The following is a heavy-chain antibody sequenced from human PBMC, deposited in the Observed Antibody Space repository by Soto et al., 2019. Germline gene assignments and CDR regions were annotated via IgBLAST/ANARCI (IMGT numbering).Heavy chain of an antibody. CDR3: ARQGSYYGSGSYDYYYGMDV. CDR1: GYIFTDHC. J-gene: IGHJ6*02. D-gene: IGHD3-10*01. V-gene: IGHV5-51*01. CDR2: ICPGYSNI. Sequence: GESLKISCKGSGYIFTDHCIVWVRQMAGKGLEWVGIICPGYSNIIYSPSVQGQVTISADRSISTAYLQWSSLKASDTAMYYCARQGSYYGSGSYDYYYGMDVWGQGTTVTVSS.